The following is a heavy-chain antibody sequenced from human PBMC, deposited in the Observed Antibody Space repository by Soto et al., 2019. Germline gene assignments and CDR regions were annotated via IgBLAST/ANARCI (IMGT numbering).Heavy chain of an antibody. CDR1: GFTFSSYG. V-gene: IGHV3-33*01. J-gene: IGHJ6*03. Sequence: GGSLRLSCAASGFTFSSYGMHWVRQAPGKGLEWVAVIWYDGSNKYYADSVKGRFTISRDNSKNTLYLQMNSLRAEDTAVYYCARRFRDDFWSGFPPGGYMDVWGKGTTVTVSS. D-gene: IGHD3-3*01. CDR2: IWYDGSNK. CDR3: ARRFRDDFWSGFPPGGYMDV.